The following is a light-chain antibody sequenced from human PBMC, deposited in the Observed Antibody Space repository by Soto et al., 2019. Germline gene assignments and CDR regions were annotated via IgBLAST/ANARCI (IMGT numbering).Light chain of an antibody. CDR2: DAS. CDR1: QNINNY. J-gene: IGKJ4*01. CDR3: QESYSVSLI. Sequence: DIQMTQSPSSLSASVGDRVTITCQASQNINNYLNWYQQKPGRAPKLLIYDASNLEAGVPSRFRGSGSGTDFTLTISSLRPEEFAVYYCQESYSVSLIVGGGTKVDIK. V-gene: IGKV1-39*01.